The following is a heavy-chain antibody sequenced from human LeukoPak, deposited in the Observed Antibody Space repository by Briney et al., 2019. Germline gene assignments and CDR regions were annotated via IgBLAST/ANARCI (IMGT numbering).Heavy chain of an antibody. CDR2: IYYSGST. CDR3: ARQSPASGRLDY. Sequence: SETLSLTCTVSGGSIRSSSYYWGWISQPPGKGLEWIGSIYYSGSTYYNPSLKSRVTISVDTSKNQFSLKLSSVTAADTAVYYCARQSPASGRLDYWGQGTLVTVSS. D-gene: IGHD6-19*01. J-gene: IGHJ4*02. V-gene: IGHV4-39*01. CDR1: GGSIRSSSYY.